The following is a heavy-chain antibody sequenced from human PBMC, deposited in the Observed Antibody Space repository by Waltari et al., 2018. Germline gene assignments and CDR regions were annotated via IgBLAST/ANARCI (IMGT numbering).Heavy chain of an antibody. CDR1: GGSISRYY. CDR3: ARDGESYNDGDDFDI. J-gene: IGHJ3*02. D-gene: IGHD1-26*01. V-gene: IGHV4-59*01. Sequence: QVQLQESGPGLVKPSETLSLTCTVSGGSISRYYWTSTRQPPGKGLEWIGYIYYSGSTNYNPSLKSRVTISVDTSKNQFSLKLSSVTAADTAVYYCARDGESYNDGDDFDIWGQGTMVTVSS. CDR2: IYYSGST.